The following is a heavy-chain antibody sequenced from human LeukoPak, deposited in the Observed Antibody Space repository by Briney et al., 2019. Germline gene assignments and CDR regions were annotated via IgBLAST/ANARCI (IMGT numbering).Heavy chain of an antibody. Sequence: ASVKVSCKASGYTFTGYYLHWVRQAPGQGLEWMGWINPNSGGTNYAQKFQGRVTMTRDTSISTAYMELSRLSSDDTAVYYCATDLVSSWIYWGQGTLVTVSS. CDR3: ATDLVSSWIY. V-gene: IGHV1-2*02. D-gene: IGHD6-13*01. J-gene: IGHJ4*01. CDR1: GYTFTGYY. CDR2: INPNSGGT.